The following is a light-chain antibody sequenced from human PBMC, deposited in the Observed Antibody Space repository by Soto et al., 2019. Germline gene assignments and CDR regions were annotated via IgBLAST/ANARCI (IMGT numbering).Light chain of an antibody. Sequence: DIQMTQSPSTLSASVGDRVAITCRASQNINTWLAWYQQKLGKVPRLLIYKASNLESGVPSRFSGSGSGTEFTLTISSLQPDDFATYYCQQYHIYSTFGQGTKVDIK. CDR1: QNINTW. J-gene: IGKJ1*01. V-gene: IGKV1-5*03. CDR3: QQYHIYST. CDR2: KAS.